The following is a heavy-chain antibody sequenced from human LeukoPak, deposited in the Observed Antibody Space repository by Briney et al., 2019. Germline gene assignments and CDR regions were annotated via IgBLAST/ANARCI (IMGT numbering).Heavy chain of an antibody. CDR1: GFAFSSYW. CDR3: ARDRYSGSYYFDY. CDR2: INTDGTAT. V-gene: IGHV3-74*01. D-gene: IGHD1-26*01. Sequence: GGSLRLSCAASGFAFSSYWMHWVRQAPGKGLVWVSHINTDGTATTYADSVKGRFTISRDNSKNTLYLQMNSLRAEDTAVYYCARDRYSGSYYFDYWGQGTLVTVSS. J-gene: IGHJ4*02.